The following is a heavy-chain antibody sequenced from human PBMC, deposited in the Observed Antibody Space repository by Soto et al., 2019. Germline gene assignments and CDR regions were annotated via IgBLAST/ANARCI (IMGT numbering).Heavy chain of an antibody. J-gene: IGHJ6*02. Sequence: QAQLVQSGPEVKKPGASVKVSCKASGYTFSSYGISWVRQAPGQGLEWLGWISPYDDDTKYAQNLQGRDRVTTHTSTTTVYMDLRSLRSHDTGIYYCARGGYYDSSGSRNYHYYGMDVWGQGTTVTVSS. D-gene: IGHD3-22*01. CDR1: GYTFSSYG. V-gene: IGHV1-18*01. CDR2: ISPYDDDT. CDR3: ARGGYYDSSGSRNYHYYGMDV.